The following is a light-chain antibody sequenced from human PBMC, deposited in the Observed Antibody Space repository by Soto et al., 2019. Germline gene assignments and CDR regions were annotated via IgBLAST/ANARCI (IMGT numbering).Light chain of an antibody. J-gene: IGKJ1*01. V-gene: IGKV1-5*03. CDR2: KAS. Sequence: IQMTLSPSTLSASVGDIVTITCRASQSISSWLAWYQQKPGTAPKLLIYKASSLESGVPSRFSGSGSGTEFTLTISSLQHEDFATYYCQQYNSYSWTFGQGTKVDI. CDR1: QSISSW. CDR3: QQYNSYSWT.